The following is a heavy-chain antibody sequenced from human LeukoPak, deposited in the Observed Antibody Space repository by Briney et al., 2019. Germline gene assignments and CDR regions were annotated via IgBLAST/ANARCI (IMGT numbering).Heavy chain of an antibody. CDR3: ARDSGDWFDP. CDR2: IKQDGSEK. Sequence: GGSLRLSCAASGFTFSTYGMTWVRQAPGKGLEWVANIKQDGSEKYCVDSVKGRFTISRDNAKDTLYLQMNSLRAEDTAVYYCARDSGDWFDPWGQGTLVTVSS. J-gene: IGHJ5*02. CDR1: GFTFSTYG. V-gene: IGHV3-7*03.